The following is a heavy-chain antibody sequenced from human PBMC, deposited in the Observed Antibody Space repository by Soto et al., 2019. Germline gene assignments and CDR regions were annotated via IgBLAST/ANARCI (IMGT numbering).Heavy chain of an antibody. J-gene: IGHJ6*02. D-gene: IGHD1-26*01. CDR2: IKHDGNEK. CDR3: AKDRPSGSRPYYYGMDV. Sequence: PGGSLRLSCAASGFTFSSYAMHWVRQAPGKGLEWVANIKHDGNEKYYVDSVKGRFTISRDNSKNTLYLQMNSLRAEDTAVYYCAKDRPSGSRPYYYGMDVWGQGTTVTVSS. V-gene: IGHV3-7*01. CDR1: GFTFSSYA.